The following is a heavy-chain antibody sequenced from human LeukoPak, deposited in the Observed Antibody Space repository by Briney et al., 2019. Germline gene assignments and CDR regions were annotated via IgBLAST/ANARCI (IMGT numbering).Heavy chain of an antibody. V-gene: IGHV1-8*01. CDR3: ARARARSKNWFDP. Sequence: ASVKVSCKAFGYTFTSYDINWLRQATGQGLEWMGWMNPNSGNTGYAQKFQGRITMTRNTSINTAYMELSSLRSEDTAVYYCARARARSKNWFDPWGQGTLVTVSS. CDR2: MNPNSGNT. J-gene: IGHJ5*02. D-gene: IGHD2-15*01. CDR1: GYTFTSYD.